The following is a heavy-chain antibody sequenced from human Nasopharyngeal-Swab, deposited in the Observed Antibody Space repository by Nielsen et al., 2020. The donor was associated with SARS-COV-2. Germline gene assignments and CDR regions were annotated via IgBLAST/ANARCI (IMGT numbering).Heavy chain of an antibody. CDR1: GFTFSYYW. J-gene: IGHJ4*02. CDR3: ARSRIDY. CDR2: IKQDGSEK. V-gene: IGHV3-7*01. Sequence: GESLKISCAASGFTFSYYWMSWVRQAPGKGLEWVANIKQDGSEKYYVDSVKGRFTISRDSAKNSVYLQMNSLRAEDTAVYYCARSRIDYWGQGTLVTVSS.